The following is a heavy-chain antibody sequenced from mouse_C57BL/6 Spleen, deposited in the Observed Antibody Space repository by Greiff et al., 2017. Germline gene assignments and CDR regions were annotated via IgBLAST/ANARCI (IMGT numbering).Heavy chain of an antibody. CDR2: ISYDGSN. Sequence: EVHLVESGPGLVKPSQSLSLTCSVTGYSITSGYYWNWIRQFPGNKQEWMGYISYDGSNNYNPSLKNRISITRDTSKNQFFLKLNSVTTEDTATYYCARGLDYYGRRGYFDVWGTGTTVTVSS. J-gene: IGHJ1*03. D-gene: IGHD1-1*01. CDR1: GYSITSGYY. V-gene: IGHV3-6*01. CDR3: ARGLDYYGRRGYFDV.